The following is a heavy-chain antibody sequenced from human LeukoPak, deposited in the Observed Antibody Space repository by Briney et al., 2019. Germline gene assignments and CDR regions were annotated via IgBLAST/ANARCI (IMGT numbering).Heavy chain of an antibody. CDR1: GYTFTSYY. CDR2: INPYSGGT. D-gene: IGHD4-11*01. J-gene: IGHJ4*02. Sequence: EASVKVSCKASGYTFTSYYIHWVRQAPGQGLEWMGRINPYSGGTNYAQRFRGRATMTRDTSINTVDMEVMRLRSDDTAVYYCARGGPTTVTAILYFDYWGQGTLVTVSS. CDR3: ARGGPTTVTAILYFDY. V-gene: IGHV1-2*02.